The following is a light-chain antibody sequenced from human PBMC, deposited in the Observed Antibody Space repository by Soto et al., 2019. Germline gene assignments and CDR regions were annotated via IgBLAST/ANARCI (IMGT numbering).Light chain of an antibody. J-gene: IGLJ1*01. V-gene: IGLV2-14*01. CDR1: SSDVGGYNY. Sequence: QSALTQPASVSGSPGQSITISCTGTSSDVGGYNYVSWYQQHPGKAPKLMIYEVSNRPSGVSNRFSGSKSGNTASLTISGLQAEDEADYYCSSYTSSSTPYVFVTGTKLNVL. CDR3: SSYTSSSTPYV. CDR2: EVS.